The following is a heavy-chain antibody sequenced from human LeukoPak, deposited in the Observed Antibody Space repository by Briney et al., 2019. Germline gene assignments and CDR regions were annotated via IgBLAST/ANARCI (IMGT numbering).Heavy chain of an antibody. CDR1: GGTFSSYT. V-gene: IGHV1-69*05. CDR2: IIPIFGTA. Sequence: SVKVSCKASGGTFSSYTISWVRQAPGQGLEWMGRIIPIFGTANYAQKFQGRVTITTDESTSTAYMELSSLRSEDTAVYYCASSRCILTECYYYYMDVWGKGTTVTVSS. CDR3: ASSRCILTECYYYYMDV. D-gene: IGHD3-9*01. J-gene: IGHJ6*03.